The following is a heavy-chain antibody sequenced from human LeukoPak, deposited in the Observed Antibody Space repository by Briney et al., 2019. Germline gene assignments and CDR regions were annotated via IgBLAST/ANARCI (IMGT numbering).Heavy chain of an antibody. Sequence: SETLSLTCTVSGGSISSSSYYWGWIRQPSGTGLEWIGSIYYSGSTYYNPSLKSRVTISVDTSKNQFSLKLSSVTAADTAVYYCARRLLYYYYMDVWGKGTTVTISS. J-gene: IGHJ6*03. V-gene: IGHV4-39*01. CDR2: IYYSGST. CDR1: GGSISSSSYY. CDR3: ARRLLYYYYMDV.